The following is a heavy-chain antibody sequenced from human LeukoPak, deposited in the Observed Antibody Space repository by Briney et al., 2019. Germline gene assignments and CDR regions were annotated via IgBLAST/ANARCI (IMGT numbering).Heavy chain of an antibody. J-gene: IGHJ4*02. CDR1: GGSFSGYY. CDR2: INQSGST. CDR3: AGGPVTTGLNFDY. D-gene: IGHD4-17*01. Sequence: SDTLSLTCAVYGGSFSGYYWSWIRHPPGKGLEWIGEINQSGSTNYNPSLKSRVTISVDTTNNHYSLKLRSVPAADTAVYYCAGGPVTTGLNFDYWGPGTLVTVAS. V-gene: IGHV4-34*01.